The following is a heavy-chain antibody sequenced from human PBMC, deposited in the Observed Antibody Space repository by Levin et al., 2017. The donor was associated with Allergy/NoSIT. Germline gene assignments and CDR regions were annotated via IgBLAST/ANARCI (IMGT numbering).Heavy chain of an antibody. CDR1: GGSVSSGSYY. Sequence: SETLSLTCTVSGGSVSSGSYYWSWIRQPPGKGLEWIGYIYYSGSTNYNPSLKSRVTISVDTSKNQFSLKLSSVTAADTAVYYCASYGYSSGWYSGGKCFDYWGQGTLVTVSS. V-gene: IGHV4-61*01. J-gene: IGHJ4*02. CDR3: ASYGYSSGWYSGGKCFDY. CDR2: IYYSGST. D-gene: IGHD6-19*01.